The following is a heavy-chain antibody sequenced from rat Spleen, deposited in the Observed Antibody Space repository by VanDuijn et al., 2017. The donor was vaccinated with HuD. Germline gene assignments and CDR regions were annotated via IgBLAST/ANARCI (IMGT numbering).Heavy chain of an antibody. CDR2: ITNTGRRT. CDR1: GFTFNNYW. V-gene: IGHV5-31*01. J-gene: IGHJ2*01. Sequence: EVQLVESGGGLVQPGRSLKLSCAASGFTFNNYWMTWIRQAPGKGLEWVASITNTGRRTYYPDSVRGRFAISRDTAENTLYLQMNSLRSEDTATYYCTRGGFYRYLGQGVMVTVSS. D-gene: IGHD1-1*01. CDR3: TRGGFYRY.